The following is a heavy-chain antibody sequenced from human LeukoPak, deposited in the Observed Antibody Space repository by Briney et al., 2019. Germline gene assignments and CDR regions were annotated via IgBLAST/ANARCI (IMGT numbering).Heavy chain of an antibody. V-gene: IGHV1-2*02. CDR3: ASIDFWSGYAHFDY. CDR2: ISPNSGGT. Sequence: ASVKVSCKATGYTFTAYYMHWVRQAPGQGLEWMGWISPNSGGTNSPQKFQDRVAMTRDTSISTIYMELSGLRSDDTAVYYCASIDFWSGYAHFDYWGQGTLVTVSP. D-gene: IGHD3-3*01. J-gene: IGHJ4*02. CDR1: GYTFTAYY.